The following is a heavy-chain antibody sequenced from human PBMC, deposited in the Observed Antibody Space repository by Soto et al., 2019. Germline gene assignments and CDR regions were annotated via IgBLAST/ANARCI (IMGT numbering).Heavy chain of an antibody. V-gene: IGHV1-69*01. CDR1: GGTFNSYD. D-gene: IGHD3-22*01. J-gene: IGHJ5*02. Sequence: QVQLVQSGAEVKKPGSSMKVSCKASGGTFNSYDINWVRQAPGQGLEWMGGIIPIVETPKYAQKFQDRVTRLADESTKTAYMELSSLRSEGTAMYYCARLSRPNYYDTSGFYKDNWFDPWGEGTLVTVSS. CDR3: ARLSRPNYYDTSGFYKDNWFDP. CDR2: IIPIVETP.